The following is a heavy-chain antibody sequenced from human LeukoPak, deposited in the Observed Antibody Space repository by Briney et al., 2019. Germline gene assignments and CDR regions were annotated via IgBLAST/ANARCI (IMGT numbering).Heavy chain of an antibody. CDR2: INTNTGNP. J-gene: IGHJ6*03. V-gene: IGHV7-4-1*02. CDR1: GYTFTSYA. D-gene: IGHD6-13*01. Sequence: ASVKVSCKASGYTFTSYAMNWVRQAPGQGLEWMGWINTNTGNPTYAQGFTGRFVFSLDTSVSTAYLQISSLKAEDTAVYYCARAYSSSWPYYYYMDVWGKGTTVIVSS. CDR3: ARAYSSSWPYYYYMDV.